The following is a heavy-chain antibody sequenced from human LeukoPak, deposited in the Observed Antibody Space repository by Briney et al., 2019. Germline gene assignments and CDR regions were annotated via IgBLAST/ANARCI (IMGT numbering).Heavy chain of an antibody. J-gene: IGHJ4*02. V-gene: IGHV3-21*04. Sequence: PGGSLRLSCAASGFTFSSYSMNWVRQAPGKGLEWVSSISSSSSYIYYADSVKGRFTISRDNSKNTLYLQMNSLRAEDTAVYYCAKSGGDFWSGSLRPTDYWGQGTLVTVSS. CDR3: AKSGGDFWSGSLRPTDY. D-gene: IGHD3-3*01. CDR1: GFTFSSYS. CDR2: ISSSSSYI.